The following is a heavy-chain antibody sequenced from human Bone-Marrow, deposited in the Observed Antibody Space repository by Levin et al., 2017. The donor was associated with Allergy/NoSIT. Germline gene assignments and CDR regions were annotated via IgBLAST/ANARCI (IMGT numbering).Heavy chain of an antibody. CDR3: ARDGPPYVLSSFDY. V-gene: IGHV3-30-3*01. CDR1: GFTFSSYA. CDR2: ISYDGSNK. Sequence: PGGSLRLSCAASGFTFSSYAMHWVRQAPGKGLEWVAVISYDGSNKYYADSVKGRFTISRDNSKNTLYLQMNSLRAEDTAVYYCARDGPPYVLSSFDYWGQGTLVTVSS. J-gene: IGHJ4*02. D-gene: IGHD2/OR15-2a*01.